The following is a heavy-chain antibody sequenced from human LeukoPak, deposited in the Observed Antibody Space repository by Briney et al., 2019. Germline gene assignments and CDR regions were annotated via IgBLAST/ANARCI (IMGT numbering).Heavy chain of an antibody. CDR3: ARDYLVRAPLDS. J-gene: IGHJ4*02. V-gene: IGHV4-4*07. CDR2: MYISGST. D-gene: IGHD1-26*01. Sequence: PSETLTLTCTVSGVSVTNYYWAWIRQPAGKGLEWIGRMYISGSTNYNPSLKSRVTISVDKTKNEFSLRLRSVTAADTAVYYCARDYLVRAPLDSWGQGTLVTVSP. CDR1: GVSVTNYY.